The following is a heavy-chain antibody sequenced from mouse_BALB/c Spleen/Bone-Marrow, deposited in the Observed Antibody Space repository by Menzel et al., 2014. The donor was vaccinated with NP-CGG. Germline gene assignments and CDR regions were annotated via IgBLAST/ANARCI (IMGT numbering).Heavy chain of an antibody. D-gene: IGHD2-2*01. CDR1: EFSLXSYG. CDR3: ARGYYGYAWFAY. Sequence: VQLQQSGPGLVAPSQSLSITCTVSEFSLXSYGIHWVRQPPGKGLEWLGVIWAGGSTNFNSALMSRLSISKDNSKSQVFLKMNSLQTDDTAIYYCARGYYGYAWFAYWGQGTLVTVSA. J-gene: IGHJ3*01. V-gene: IGHV2-9*02. CDR2: IWAGGST.